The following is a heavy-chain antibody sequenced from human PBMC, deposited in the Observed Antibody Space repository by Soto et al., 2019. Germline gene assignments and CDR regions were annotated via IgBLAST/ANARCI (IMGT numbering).Heavy chain of an antibody. CDR3: AKLSCTSSTCYFPGWFDP. CDR1: GGSFSGYY. CDR2: IHPSGST. Sequence: SETLSLTCAVYGGSFSGYYWTWIRQPPGKGLEWIGEIHPSGSTNYNPSLKSRVTISADTTKNQFSLQLKSMTAADTAVYYCAKLSCTSSTCYFPGWFDPWGQGTLVTVSS. V-gene: IGHV4-34*01. J-gene: IGHJ5*02. D-gene: IGHD2-2*01.